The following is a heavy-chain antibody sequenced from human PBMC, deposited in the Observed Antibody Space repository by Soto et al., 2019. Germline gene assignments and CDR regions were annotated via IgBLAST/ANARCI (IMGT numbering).Heavy chain of an antibody. J-gene: IGHJ6*03. Sequence: GGVPRQSRPESRFYQSKYSLHQGRQAPGKGLMWVSRIKSDGSGTRYADSVKGRFTISRDNAKNTLYLQMNSLRADDTAVYYCVRGGLDHYYSYMGVWGKGTTVTVSS. V-gene: IGHV3-74*01. CDR1: RFYQSKYS. CDR3: VRGGLDHYYSYMGV. D-gene: IGHD3-10*01. CDR2: IKSDGSGT.